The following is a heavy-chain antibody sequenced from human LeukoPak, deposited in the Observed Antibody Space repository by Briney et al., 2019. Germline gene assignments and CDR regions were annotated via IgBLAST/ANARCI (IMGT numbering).Heavy chain of an antibody. CDR3: ARDRGGSYYNAFDI. V-gene: IGHV3-21*01. CDR2: ISSSSSYI. CDR1: GFTFSSYS. Sequence: GGSLRLSCAASGFTFSSYSMNWVRQAPGKGLEWVSSISSSSSYIYYADSVKGRFTISRDNAKNSLYLQMNSLRAEDTAVYYCARDRGGSYYNAFDIWGQGTMVAVSS. J-gene: IGHJ3*02. D-gene: IGHD1-26*01.